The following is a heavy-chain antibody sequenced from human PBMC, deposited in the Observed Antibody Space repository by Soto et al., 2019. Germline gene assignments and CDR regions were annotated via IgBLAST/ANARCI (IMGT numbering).Heavy chain of an antibody. CDR1: GYRFTSYW. D-gene: IGHD3-22*01. Sequence: GESLKISFKGSGYRFTSYWIGWVRQMPGKGLEWMGIIYPGDSDTRYSPSFQGQVTISADKSISTAYLQWSSLKASDTAMYYCARRDYYDSSGYNAFDIWGQGTMVSVS. CDR3: ARRDYYDSSGYNAFDI. V-gene: IGHV5-51*01. J-gene: IGHJ3*02. CDR2: IYPGDSDT.